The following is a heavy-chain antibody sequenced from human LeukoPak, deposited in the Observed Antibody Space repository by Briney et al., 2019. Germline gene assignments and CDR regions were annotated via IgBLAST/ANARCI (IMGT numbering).Heavy chain of an antibody. Sequence: PGGSLRLSCAASGFTFDDYAMPWVRQAPGKGLEWVSGISWNSGSIGYADSVKGRFTISRDNAKNSLCLQMNSLRAEDTALYYCAKVRGYSYGPNDYWGQGTLVTVSS. J-gene: IGHJ4*02. D-gene: IGHD5-18*01. CDR3: AKVRGYSYGPNDY. CDR1: GFTFDDYA. CDR2: ISWNSGSI. V-gene: IGHV3-9*01.